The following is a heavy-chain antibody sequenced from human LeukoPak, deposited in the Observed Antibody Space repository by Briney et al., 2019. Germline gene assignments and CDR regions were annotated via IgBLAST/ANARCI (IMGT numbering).Heavy chain of an antibody. V-gene: IGHV3-23*02. CDR3: AKTSPLDSSSWSRGDY. J-gene: IGHJ4*02. CDR1: GFTFSSYA. Sequence: GGSLRLSCAASGFTFSSYAMSWVRQAPGKGLEGFSAISGSGDSPYYGDSVKGRFTISRDNSKNTLYLQMTSLRAEDTAVYSCAKTSPLDSSSWSRGDYWGQGTLVTVSS. CDR2: ISGSGDSP. D-gene: IGHD6-13*01.